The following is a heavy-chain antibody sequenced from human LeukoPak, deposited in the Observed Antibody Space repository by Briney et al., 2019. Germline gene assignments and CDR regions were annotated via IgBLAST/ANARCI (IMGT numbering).Heavy chain of an antibody. Sequence: SETLSLTCAVYGGSFSGYYWSWIRQPPGKGLEWIGEINHSGSTNYNPSLKSRVTISVDTSKNQFSLKLSSVTAADTAVYYCARVQQPSHLPPSYYYYMDVWGKGTTVTVSS. V-gene: IGHV4-34*01. CDR1: GGSFSGYY. D-gene: IGHD6-13*01. CDR2: INHSGST. J-gene: IGHJ6*03. CDR3: ARVQQPSHLPPSYYYYMDV.